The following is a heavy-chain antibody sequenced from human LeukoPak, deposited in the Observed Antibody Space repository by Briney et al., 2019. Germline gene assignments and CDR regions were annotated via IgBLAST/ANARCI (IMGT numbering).Heavy chain of an antibody. CDR1: GYTFTGYY. V-gene: IGHV1-2*02. D-gene: IGHD6-19*01. J-gene: IGHJ1*01. Sequence: GASVKVSCKASGYTFTGYYLHWVRQAPGQGLEWMGWIHPNSGGTNYAQKFQGRVTMTRDASISTAYMELSSLRSDDTAVYFCARLASVPGWGQGTLVTVSS. CDR3: ARLASVPG. CDR2: IHPNSGGT.